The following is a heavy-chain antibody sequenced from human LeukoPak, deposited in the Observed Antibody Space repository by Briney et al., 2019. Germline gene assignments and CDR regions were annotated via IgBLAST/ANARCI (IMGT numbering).Heavy chain of an antibody. V-gene: IGHV4-38-2*02. CDR1: GYSISSGYY. CDR3: ARERWLL. D-gene: IGHD5-24*01. J-gene: IGHJ4*02. Sequence: SETLSLTCTVSGYSISSGYYWGWIRQPPGKGLEWIGSIYHSGSTYYNPSLKSRVTISVDTSKNQFSLKLSSVTAADTAVYYCARERWLLWGQGTLVTVSS. CDR2: IYHSGST.